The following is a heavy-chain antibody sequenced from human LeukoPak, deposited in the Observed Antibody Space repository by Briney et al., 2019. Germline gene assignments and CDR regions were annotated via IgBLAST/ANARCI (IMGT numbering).Heavy chain of an antibody. Sequence: GGSLRLSCTASGFTFSTHSMHWGRQAPGTGPVWVSRINSDGSSTRYADSVTGRFTISRDNAKNTVYLQTNSLRAEDTAVYYCAKVLGGLWPGIDYWGQGTVVTVSS. V-gene: IGHV3-74*01. CDR1: GFTFSTHS. CDR2: INSDGSST. J-gene: IGHJ4*02. D-gene: IGHD2-15*01. CDR3: AKVLGGLWPGIDY.